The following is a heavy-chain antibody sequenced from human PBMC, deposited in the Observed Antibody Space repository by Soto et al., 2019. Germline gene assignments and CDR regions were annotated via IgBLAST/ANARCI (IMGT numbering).Heavy chain of an antibody. Sequence: LRLSCAASGFTFSNAWMIWVRQAPGKGLEWVGRIKSTIDGGTTDYAAPVKDRFTTSRDDSKYTLYLQMNSLKTEDTAQYYCTTAIGGGDYLPLLRYWGQGTLVTVSS. CDR2: IKSTIDGGTT. J-gene: IGHJ4*02. CDR1: GFTFSNAW. D-gene: IGHD2-21*01. V-gene: IGHV3-15*01. CDR3: TTAIGGGDYLPLLRY.